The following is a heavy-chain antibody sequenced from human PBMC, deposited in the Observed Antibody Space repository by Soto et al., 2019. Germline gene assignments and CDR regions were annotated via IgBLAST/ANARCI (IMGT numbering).Heavy chain of an antibody. CDR2: IGGRDGNT. CDR3: FFFQAEDGIRDTVPVSAFLLNRSSDL. D-gene: IGHD2-15*01. J-gene: IGHJ2*01. V-gene: IGHV3-23*01. Sequence: KGLEWIATIGGRDGNTYYADSVKGRFTISRDNSKNPLYLQMNSLRAEDTAVYYCFFFQAEDGIRDTVPVSAFLLNRSSDL.